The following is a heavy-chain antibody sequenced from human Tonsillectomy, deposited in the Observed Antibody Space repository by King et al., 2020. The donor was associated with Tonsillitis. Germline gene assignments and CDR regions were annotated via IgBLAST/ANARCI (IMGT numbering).Heavy chain of an antibody. V-gene: IGHV3-64*02. J-gene: IGHJ2*01. CDR1: GFTFSGYA. Sequence: VQLVESGEGLVQPGGSLRLSCAASGFTFSGYAMHWVRQAPGKGLEFVSVVSGNGGSSYYADSVKVRFTISRDNSKNTLYLQMGSLRAEDMAVYYCARGAAQGGYCGGDCYSRWYFDLWGRGTLVTVSS. D-gene: IGHD2-21*02. CDR3: ARGAAQGGYCGGDCYSRWYFDL. CDR2: VSGNGGSS.